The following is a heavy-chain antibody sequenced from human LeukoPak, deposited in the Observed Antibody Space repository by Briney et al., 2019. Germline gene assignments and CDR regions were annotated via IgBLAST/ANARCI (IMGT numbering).Heavy chain of an antibody. CDR1: GFTFITYW. V-gene: IGHV3-74*01. J-gene: IGHJ4*02. CDR3: VRASTTVPNLLDH. CDR2: IKGDGSST. D-gene: IGHD4-17*01. Sequence: PGGSLRLSCAASGFTFITYWMRWVRQAPRKGLVWVSRIKGDGSSTIYADSVKGRFTISRDNSKNTPYLQTSSLRAEDTAVYYCVRASTTVPNLLDHWGRGTLVTVSS.